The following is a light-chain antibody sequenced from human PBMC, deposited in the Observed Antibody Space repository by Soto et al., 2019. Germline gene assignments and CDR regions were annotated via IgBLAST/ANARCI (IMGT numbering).Light chain of an antibody. CDR3: QQANSFPIT. V-gene: IGKV1-12*01. CDR1: QDVTTW. CDR2: AAS. Sequence: DIQMTQSPSSVSASVGDRVTITCRASQDVTTWLAWYQQRPGKAPKLLISAASNLQTGVPSRFSGSGSGTDFTLTISSLQPEDFATYYCQQANSFPITFGQGTRLEIK. J-gene: IGKJ5*01.